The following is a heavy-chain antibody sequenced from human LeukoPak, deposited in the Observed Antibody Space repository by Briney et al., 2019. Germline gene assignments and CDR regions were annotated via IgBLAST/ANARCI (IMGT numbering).Heavy chain of an antibody. CDR2: IYYSGST. D-gene: IGHD3-10*01. V-gene: IGHV4-59*01. J-gene: IGHJ6*04. Sequence: SETLSLTCTVSGGSISSYYWSWIRQPPGKGLEWIGYIYYSGSTNYNPSLESRVTISVDTSKNQFSLKLSSVTAADTAVYYCARGPYGSGSMYYYGMDVWGKGTTVTVSS. CDR3: ARGPYGSGSMYYYGMDV. CDR1: GGSISSYY.